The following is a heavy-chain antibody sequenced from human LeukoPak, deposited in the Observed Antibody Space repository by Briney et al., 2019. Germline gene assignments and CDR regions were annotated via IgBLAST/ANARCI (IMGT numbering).Heavy chain of an antibody. CDR3: ARVITMVRGVRFDP. V-gene: IGHV4-59*01. Sequence: SETLSLTCTVSGGSIGSYYWSWIRQPPGKGPEWIGYIYYSGSTNYNPSLKSRVTISVDTSKNQFSLKLSSVTAADTAVYYCARVITMVRGVRFDPWGQGTLVTVSS. J-gene: IGHJ5*02. D-gene: IGHD3-10*01. CDR1: GGSIGSYY. CDR2: IYYSGST.